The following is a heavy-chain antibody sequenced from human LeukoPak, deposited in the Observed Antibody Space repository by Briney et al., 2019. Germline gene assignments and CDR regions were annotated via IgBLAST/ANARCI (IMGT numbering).Heavy chain of an antibody. Sequence: PGRSLRLSCAASGFTFSSYGMHWVRQAPGKGLEWVAVISYDGSNKYYADSVKGRFTISRDNSKNTLYLQMNSLRAEDTAVYYCAKDIGGDYRIDYWGQGTLVTVSS. V-gene: IGHV3-30*18. J-gene: IGHJ4*02. CDR2: ISYDGSNK. CDR3: AKDIGGDYRIDY. D-gene: IGHD4-11*01. CDR1: GFTFSSYG.